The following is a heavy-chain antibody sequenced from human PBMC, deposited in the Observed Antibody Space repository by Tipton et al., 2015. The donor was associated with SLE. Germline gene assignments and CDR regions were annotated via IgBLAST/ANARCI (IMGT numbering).Heavy chain of an antibody. D-gene: IGHD3-3*01. CDR1: GGSISSYY. CDR3: AKDSGDYDFGQDP. V-gene: IGHV4-59*12. Sequence: PGLVKPSETLSLTCTVSGGSISSYYWSWIRQPPGKGLEWIGYIHHSGSTSYSPSLRSRVTISVDTSKNRLSLKVNSVTAADTAVYYCAKDSGDYDFGQDPWGRGTLVTVSS. CDR2: IHHSGST. J-gene: IGHJ5*02.